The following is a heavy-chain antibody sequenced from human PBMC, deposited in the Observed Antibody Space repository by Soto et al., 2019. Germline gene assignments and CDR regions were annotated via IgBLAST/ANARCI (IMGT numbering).Heavy chain of an antibody. D-gene: IGHD4-17*01. CDR3: ARGRWDYGDYGRRWTFDY. CDR2: ISAYNGNT. V-gene: IGHV1-18*04. Sequence: ASVKVSCKASGYTFTSYGISWVRQAPGQGLEWMGWISAYNGNTNYAQKLQGRVTMTTDTSTSTAYMELRILRSDDTAVYYCARGRWDYGDYGRRWTFDYWGQGTLVTVSS. J-gene: IGHJ4*02. CDR1: GYTFTSYG.